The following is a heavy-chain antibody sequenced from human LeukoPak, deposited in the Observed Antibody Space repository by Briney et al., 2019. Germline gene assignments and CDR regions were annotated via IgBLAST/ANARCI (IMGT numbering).Heavy chain of an antibody. D-gene: IGHD5-24*01. CDR2: IMPILGTS. CDR1: RGTFSNYP. CDR3: ARDCPVEMTIQGYLDS. Sequence: SVKVSCKASRGTFSNYPISWVRQAPRQGLEWMGGIMPILGTSTYSQNFQGRLTIDADESTNTAYMYLSNLRSEDTAMYYCARDCPVEMTIQGYLDSWGQGTLVIVSS. J-gene: IGHJ4*02. V-gene: IGHV1-69*13.